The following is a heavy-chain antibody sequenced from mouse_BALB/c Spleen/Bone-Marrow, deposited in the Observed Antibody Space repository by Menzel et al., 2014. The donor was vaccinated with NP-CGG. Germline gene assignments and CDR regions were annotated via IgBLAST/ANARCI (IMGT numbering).Heavy chain of an antibody. CDR3: ARWGTTVVDYFDV. Sequence: VQLQQSGAELVRPGASVKLSCKASGYTFTNYWMNWVKQRPEQGLEWIGRIDPYDSETHSNQKFKDKAILTVDKSSSTDYMQLRSLTSEDSAVDYCARWGTTVVDYFDVWGAGTTVTVSS. CDR2: IDPYDSET. V-gene: IGHV1-52*01. J-gene: IGHJ1*02. D-gene: IGHD1-1*01. CDR1: GYTFTNYW.